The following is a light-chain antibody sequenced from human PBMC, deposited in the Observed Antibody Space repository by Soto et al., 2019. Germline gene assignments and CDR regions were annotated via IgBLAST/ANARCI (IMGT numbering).Light chain of an antibody. J-gene: IGKJ4*01. CDR1: QSISSN. CDR3: QQYNDWPLIC. Sequence: TQSPPTLSVSPGEGATLSCRDSQSISSNLAWYQQKPGQAPRLVIFDASTRATGIPDRFTGRGSGTEFTLTISSLQSEEYGICVCQQYNDWPLICFGGRAKADTK. V-gene: IGKV3-15*01. CDR2: DAS.